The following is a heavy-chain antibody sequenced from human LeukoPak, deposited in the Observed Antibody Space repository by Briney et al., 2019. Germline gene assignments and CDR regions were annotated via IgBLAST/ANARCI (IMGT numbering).Heavy chain of an antibody. CDR1: GGSFSGYY. D-gene: IGHD3-10*01. CDR2: INHSGST. V-gene: IGHV4-34*01. CDR3: ARGRVRGYGSGRLDAFDI. Sequence: SETLSLTCAVYGGSFSGYYWSWIRQPPGKGLEWIGEINHSGSTNYNPSLKSRVTISVDTSKNQFSLKLSSVTAADTAVYYCARGRVRGYGSGRLDAFDIWGQGTMATVSS. J-gene: IGHJ3*02.